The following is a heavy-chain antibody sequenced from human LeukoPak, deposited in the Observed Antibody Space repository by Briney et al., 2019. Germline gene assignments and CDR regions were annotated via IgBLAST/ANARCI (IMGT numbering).Heavy chain of an antibody. J-gene: IGHJ4*02. Sequence: ASVKVSCKASGGTFSSYAISWVRQAPGQVLEWMGGIIPIFGTANYAQKFQGRVTITADESTSTAYMELSSLRSEDTAVYYCARERGDLAHDAGDYWGQGTLVTVSS. V-gene: IGHV1-69*13. D-gene: IGHD5-24*01. CDR3: ARERGDLAHDAGDY. CDR2: IIPIFGTA. CDR1: GGTFSSYA.